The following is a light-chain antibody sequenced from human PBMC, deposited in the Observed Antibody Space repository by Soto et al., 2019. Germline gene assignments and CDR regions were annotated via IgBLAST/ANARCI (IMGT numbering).Light chain of an antibody. CDR2: WAS. CDR3: QQYYRTPRT. V-gene: IGKV4-1*01. Sequence: DIVMTQSPDSLAVSLGERATINCKSSQSLLYSSNNKNYLAWYQQKPGQPPKLLIYWASTRESGVPDRFSGSGSETDFTLAISNLQAEDVAVYYCQQYYRTPRTFGQGTKVEIK. CDR1: QSLLYSSNNKNY. J-gene: IGKJ2*01.